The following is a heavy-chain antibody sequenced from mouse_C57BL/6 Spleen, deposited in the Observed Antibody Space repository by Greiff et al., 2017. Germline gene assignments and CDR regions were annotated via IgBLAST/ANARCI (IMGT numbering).Heavy chain of an antibody. CDR3: ARSNYGSSYGWYFDV. J-gene: IGHJ1*03. V-gene: IGHV1-52*01. CDR1: GYTFTSYW. Sequence: QVQLQQPGAELVRPGSSVKLSCKASGYTFTSYWMHWVKQRPIQGLEWIGNIDPSDSETHYTHKFKDKATLTVDKSSSTAYMQLSSLTSEDSAVYYCARSNYGSSYGWYFDVWGTGTTVTVSS. D-gene: IGHD1-1*01. CDR2: IDPSDSET.